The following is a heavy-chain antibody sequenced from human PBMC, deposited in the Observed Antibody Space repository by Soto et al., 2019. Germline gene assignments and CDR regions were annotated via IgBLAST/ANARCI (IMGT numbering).Heavy chain of an antibody. V-gene: IGHV3-48*02. Sequence: QTGGSLRLSCSASGFSISNVGMFWVRQAPGRGLEWISFISRSHSDTYSADSVKGRFTITRDNAKNTMFHHMNSLRDEAGAVYYCEREGPNGYLHYDIESWGQGVPVTVSS. CDR3: EREGPNGYLHYDIES. CDR1: GFSISNVG. CDR2: ISRSHSDT. J-gene: IGHJ5*01. D-gene: IGHD5-12*01.